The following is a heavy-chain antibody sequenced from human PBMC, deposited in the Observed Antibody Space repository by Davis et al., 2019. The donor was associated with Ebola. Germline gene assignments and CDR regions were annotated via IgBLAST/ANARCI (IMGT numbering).Heavy chain of an antibody. J-gene: IGHJ4*02. CDR3: ARDRGFGYFDY. V-gene: IGHV3-53*04. CDR1: GFTFSSYA. D-gene: IGHD3-10*01. Sequence: GESLKISCAASGFTFSSYAMSWVRQAPGKGLEWVSVIYSGGSTYYADSVKGRFTISRHNSKNTLYLQMNSLRAEDTAVYYCARDRGFGYFDYWGQGTLVTVSS. CDR2: IYSGGST.